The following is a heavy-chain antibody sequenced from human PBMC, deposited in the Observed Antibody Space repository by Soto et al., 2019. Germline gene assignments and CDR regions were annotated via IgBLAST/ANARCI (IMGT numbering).Heavy chain of an antibody. CDR2: ITDSGDDT. V-gene: IGHV3-23*01. CDR1: GFTFNNYA. J-gene: IGHJ4*02. CDR3: AKLGSSSWSPHYYFDY. Sequence: EVQLLESGGGLVQPGGSLRLSCAASGFTFNNYAMGWVRQAPGKGLEWVSAITDSGDDTYYIDSVKGRFTISRDNSKSTLYLQMNSLRAEDTAIYYCAKLGSSSWSPHYYFDYWGQGTLVTVSS. D-gene: IGHD2-2*01.